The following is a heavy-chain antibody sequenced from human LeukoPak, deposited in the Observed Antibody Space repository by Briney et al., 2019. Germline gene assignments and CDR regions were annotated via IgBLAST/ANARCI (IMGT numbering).Heavy chain of an antibody. CDR3: ARDRLTSGSYFFDY. CDR2: ISGRSGTI. D-gene: IGHD1-26*01. V-gene: IGHV3-48*01. Sequence: GGSLRLSCAASAFTFSDYSMNWVRQAPGKGLEWISYISGRSGTIYYADSVRGRFTISRDNAKNSMYLQMNSLRAEDTAVYYCARDRLTSGSYFFDYWGQGTLVTVSS. J-gene: IGHJ4*02. CDR1: AFTFSDYS.